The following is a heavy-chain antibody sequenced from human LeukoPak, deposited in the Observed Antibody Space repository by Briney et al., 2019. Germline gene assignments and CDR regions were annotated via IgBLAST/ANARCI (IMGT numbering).Heavy chain of an antibody. Sequence: PGGSLRLSCAASGFTFSSYSMNWVRQAPGKGLEWVSYISSSSSTIYYADSVKGRFTISRDNAKNSLYLQMNSLRAEDTAVYYCARGSRGSGWNREDYWGQGTLVTVSS. D-gene: IGHD6-19*01. CDR2: ISSSSSTI. V-gene: IGHV3-48*01. CDR3: ARGSRGSGWNREDY. CDR1: GFTFSSYS. J-gene: IGHJ4*02.